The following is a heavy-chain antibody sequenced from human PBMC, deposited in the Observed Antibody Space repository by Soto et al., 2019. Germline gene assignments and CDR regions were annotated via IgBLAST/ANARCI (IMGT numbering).Heavy chain of an antibody. V-gene: IGHV4-39*01. CDR1: GGSIGGSYYY. CDR3: ASSQKGYNWNYFDH. J-gene: IGHJ4*02. Sequence: SETLSLTCAVSGGSIGGSYYYWGWLRQSPGRGPEWIGSVFYTGFTSYNPSLESRVSVSVDTSKNQFSLKVSAVTAADTAVYYCASSQKGYNWNYFDHWGQGALVTVSS. D-gene: IGHD1-20*01. CDR2: VFYTGFT.